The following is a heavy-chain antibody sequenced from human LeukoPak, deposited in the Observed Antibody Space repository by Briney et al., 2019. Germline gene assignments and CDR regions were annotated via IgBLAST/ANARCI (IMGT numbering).Heavy chain of an antibody. CDR2: IYHSGST. CDR1: GYSISSGYY. V-gene: IGHV4-38-2*01. Sequence: SETLSLTCAVSGYSISSGYYWGWIRQPPGKGLEWIGSIYHSGSTYYNPSLKSRVTISVDTSKNQFSLKLSSVTAADTAVYYCARSFVDGYCSGGSCYLPGNRGQGTLVTVSS. CDR3: ARSFVDGYCSGGSCYLPGN. J-gene: IGHJ4*02. D-gene: IGHD2-15*01.